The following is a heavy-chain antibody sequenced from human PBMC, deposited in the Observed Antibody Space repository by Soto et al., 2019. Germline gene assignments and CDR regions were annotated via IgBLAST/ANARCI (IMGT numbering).Heavy chain of an antibody. CDR2: INSDGSST. Sequence: EVQLVESGGGLVQPGGSLRLSCAASGFTFSNYWMHWVRQAPGKGLVWVSRINSDGSSTTYADSVKGRFTISRDNAKNTLYLQMNSLRAEDTAVYYCARVETCSSTSCYSCFDYWGQGTLVTVSS. V-gene: IGHV3-74*03. D-gene: IGHD2-2*01. CDR1: GFTFSNYW. J-gene: IGHJ4*02. CDR3: ARVETCSSTSCYSCFDY.